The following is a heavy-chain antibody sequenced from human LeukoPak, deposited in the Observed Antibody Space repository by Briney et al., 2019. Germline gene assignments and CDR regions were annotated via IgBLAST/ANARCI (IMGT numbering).Heavy chain of an antibody. CDR1: GFTFDKFY. J-gene: IGHJ4*02. Sequence: GGSLRLSCVGSGFTFDKFYMSWARQAPGKGLEWVAQINQDGSGKYYVDSVRGRFTISRDNARTLVYLQMDSLSADDTAVYYCAREQWWRLDYWGQGTLVTVSS. V-gene: IGHV3-7*01. D-gene: IGHD2-21*02. CDR3: AREQWWRLDY. CDR2: INQDGSGK.